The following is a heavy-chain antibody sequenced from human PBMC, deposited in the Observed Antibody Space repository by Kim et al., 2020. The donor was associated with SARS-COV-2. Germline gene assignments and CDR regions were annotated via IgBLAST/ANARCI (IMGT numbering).Heavy chain of an antibody. Sequence: GGSLRLSCAASGFTFSSYAMHWVRQAPGKGLEYVSAISSNGGSIYYANSVKGRFTISRDNTKNTLYLQMGSLRAEDMAVYYCARAAGITIFGVVPSGYYCMDVWGKGTTVTVSS. J-gene: IGHJ6*03. CDR2: ISSNGGSI. D-gene: IGHD3-3*01. CDR1: GFTFSSYA. V-gene: IGHV3-64*01. CDR3: ARAAGITIFGVVPSGYYCMDV.